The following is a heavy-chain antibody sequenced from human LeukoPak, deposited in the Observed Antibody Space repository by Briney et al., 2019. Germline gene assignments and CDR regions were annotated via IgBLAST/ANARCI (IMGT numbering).Heavy chain of an antibody. Sequence: NPGGSLRLSCAASGFTFRNAWMSWVRQAPGKGLEWVGRIKSKTDGGTTDYAAPVKGRFTISRDDSKNTPNLQMNSLKTEDTAVYYCTTVSVVVITATRGGYWGQGTLVTVSS. CDR2: IKSKTDGGTT. D-gene: IGHD2-15*01. CDR1: GFTFRNAW. J-gene: IGHJ4*02. CDR3: TTVSVVVITATRGGY. V-gene: IGHV3-15*01.